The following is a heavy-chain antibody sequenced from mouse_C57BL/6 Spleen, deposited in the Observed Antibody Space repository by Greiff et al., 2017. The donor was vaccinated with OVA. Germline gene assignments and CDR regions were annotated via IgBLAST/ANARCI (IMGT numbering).Heavy chain of an antibody. Sequence: VQLQQSGAELVRPGASVTLSCKASGYTFTDYEMHWVKQTPVHGLEWIGAIDPETGGTAYNQKFKGKAILTADKSSSTAYMELRSLTSEDSAVYYCTRRVTTGYYYAMDYWGQGTSVTVSS. CDR3: TRRVTTGYYYAMDY. D-gene: IGHD2-2*01. J-gene: IGHJ4*01. CDR2: IDPETGGT. CDR1: GYTFTDYE. V-gene: IGHV1-15*01.